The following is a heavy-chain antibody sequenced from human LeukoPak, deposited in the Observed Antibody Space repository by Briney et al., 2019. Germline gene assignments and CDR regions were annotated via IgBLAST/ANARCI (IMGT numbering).Heavy chain of an antibody. Sequence: PGGSLRLSCAASGFTFSSYWMSWVRQAPGKGLEWVANIKQDGSEKYYVDSVKGRFTISRDNAKNSLYLQMNSLRAEDTAAYYCARDYDYYVFDYWGQGTLVTVSS. D-gene: IGHD5-12*01. V-gene: IGHV3-7*01. J-gene: IGHJ4*02. CDR2: IKQDGSEK. CDR1: GFTFSSYW. CDR3: ARDYDYYVFDY.